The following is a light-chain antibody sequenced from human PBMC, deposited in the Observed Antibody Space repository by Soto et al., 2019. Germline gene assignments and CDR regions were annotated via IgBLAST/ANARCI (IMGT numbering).Light chain of an antibody. Sequence: EIVMTQSPATLSVSPGERATLSCRASQSVSSNLAWYQQKPGQAPRLLIYGASTRATGIPARFSGSGSRTEFTPTISSLQSEDFAVYYCQQYNNWPPLTFGQGTKVEIK. J-gene: IGKJ1*01. V-gene: IGKV3-15*01. CDR1: QSVSSN. CDR2: GAS. CDR3: QQYNNWPPLT.